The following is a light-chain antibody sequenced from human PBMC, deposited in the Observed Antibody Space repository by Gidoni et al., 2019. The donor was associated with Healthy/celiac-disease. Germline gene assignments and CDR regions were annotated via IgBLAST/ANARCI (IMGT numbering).Light chain of an antibody. CDR3: SSYAGNENFV. V-gene: IGLV2-8*01. CDR1: SSDVGGFNS. J-gene: IGLJ1*01. Sequence: QSALTQPPSASGSPGQSVTVSCTGTSSDVGGFNSVSWFQQHPGKAPKLLISEINKRSSGVPDRFSGSKSGNTASLTVSGLQADDEAHHFCSSYAGNENFVFGTGTKITV. CDR2: EIN.